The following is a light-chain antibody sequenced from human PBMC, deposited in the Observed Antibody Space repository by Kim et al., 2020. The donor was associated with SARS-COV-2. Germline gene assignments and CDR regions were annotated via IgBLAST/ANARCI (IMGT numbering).Light chain of an antibody. CDR3: TAWDDSLRGVV. J-gene: IGLJ2*01. CDR1: SSNIGINP. CDR2: NNN. Sequence: QSVVTQPPSASGTPGQRVTISCSGSSSNIGINPVNWYQQLPGTAPKLLIYNNNQRPSGVPDRFSGSKSGTSGSLAISGLQSEDEADYYCTAWDDSLRGVVFGGGTKLAVL. V-gene: IGLV1-44*01.